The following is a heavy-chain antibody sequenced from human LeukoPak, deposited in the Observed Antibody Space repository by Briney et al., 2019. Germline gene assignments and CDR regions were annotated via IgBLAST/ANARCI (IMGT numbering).Heavy chain of an antibody. J-gene: IGHJ4*02. D-gene: IGHD3-22*01. CDR1: GFTFSSYA. CDR2: ISYDGSNK. CDR3: ARGDRWLLLYYFDY. V-gene: IGHV3-30-3*01. Sequence: GGSLRLSCAASGFTFSSYAMHWVRQAPGKGLELVAVISYDGSNKYYADSVKGRFTISRDNSKNTLYLQMNSLRAEDTAVYYCARGDRWLLLYYFDYWGQGTLVTVSS.